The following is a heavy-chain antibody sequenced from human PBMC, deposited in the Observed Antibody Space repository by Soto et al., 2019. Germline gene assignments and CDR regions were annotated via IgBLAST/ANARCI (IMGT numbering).Heavy chain of an antibody. J-gene: IGHJ4*02. Sequence: VGALRLSCAASGFTFTRYSMNWVRQAPGKGLEWVSSISSTTNYIYYGDSMKGRFTISRDNAKNSLYLEMNSLRAEDTAVYYCARESEDLTSNFDYWGQGTLVTVSS. CDR3: ARESEDLTSNFDY. CDR1: GFTFTRYS. CDR2: ISSTTNYI. V-gene: IGHV3-21*06.